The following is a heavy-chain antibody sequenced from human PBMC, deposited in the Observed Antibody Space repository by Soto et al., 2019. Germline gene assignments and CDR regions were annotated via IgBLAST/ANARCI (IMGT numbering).Heavy chain of an antibody. Sequence: TGGSLRLSCAVSGFTFSNYAMHWVRQAPGKGLEWVAVISYDGSNKYYADSVKGRFSISRDNSKKTLYLQMNSLRAEDTAVYYCARDVSSGYPNDAFDIWGQGTMVTVSS. D-gene: IGHD3-22*01. CDR1: GFTFSNYA. V-gene: IGHV3-30*03. J-gene: IGHJ3*02. CDR3: ARDVSSGYPNDAFDI. CDR2: ISYDGSNK.